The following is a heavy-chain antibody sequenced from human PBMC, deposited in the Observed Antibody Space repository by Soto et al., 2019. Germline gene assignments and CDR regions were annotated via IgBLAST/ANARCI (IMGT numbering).Heavy chain of an antibody. D-gene: IGHD4-17*01. CDR2: IIPIFGTA. Sequence: QVQLVQSGAEVKKPGSSVKVSCKASGGTFSSYAISWVRQAPGQGLEWMGGIIPIFGTANYAQKFQGRVTITADESTSTAYMELSSPRSEDTAVYYCARRSREKYTVTYYPLDYWGQGTLVTVSS. J-gene: IGHJ4*02. CDR1: GGTFSSYA. V-gene: IGHV1-69*01. CDR3: ARRSREKYTVTYYPLDY.